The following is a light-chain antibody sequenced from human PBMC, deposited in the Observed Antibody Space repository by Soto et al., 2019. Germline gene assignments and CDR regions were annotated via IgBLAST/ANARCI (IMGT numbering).Light chain of an antibody. Sequence: DIQMTQSPSSLSASVGDRVTITCRASQGIKNYLAWFQQKPGRPPKSLIYAASTLQSGVPSKFSGSGSGTDFTLTINPLQPEDFATYFCHQYDTYPFTFGPGTTVDIK. J-gene: IGKJ3*01. V-gene: IGKV1-16*02. CDR2: AAS. CDR3: HQYDTYPFT. CDR1: QGIKNY.